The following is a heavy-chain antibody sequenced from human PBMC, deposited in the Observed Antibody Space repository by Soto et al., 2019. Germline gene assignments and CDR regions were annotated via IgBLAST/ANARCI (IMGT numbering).Heavy chain of an antibody. Sequence: VQLVESGGGVVQPGRSLRLSCAASGFTFSSYGMHWVRQAPGKGLEWVAVISYDGSNKYYADSVKGRFTISRDNSKNTLYLQMNSLRAEDTAVYYCAKDSVRTIFGVVIPSYYFDYWGQGTLVTVSS. V-gene: IGHV3-30*18. CDR2: ISYDGSNK. CDR1: GFTFSSYG. CDR3: AKDSVRTIFGVVIPSYYFDY. D-gene: IGHD3-3*01. J-gene: IGHJ4*02.